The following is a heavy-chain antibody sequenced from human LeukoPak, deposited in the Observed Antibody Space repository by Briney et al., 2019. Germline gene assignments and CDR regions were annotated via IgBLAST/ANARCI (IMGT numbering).Heavy chain of an antibody. CDR2: ISGGGSTI. D-gene: IGHD5-18*01. V-gene: IGHV3-23*01. J-gene: IGHJ4*02. CDR1: GFGFNNFA. CDR3: AKAAMDTTYFDS. Sequence: GGSLRLSCAASGFGFNNFAMSWVRQAPGKGLEWVSAISGGGSTIFYADSVKGRFTVSRDNSGNTLFLQMHSLRAEDTAQYYCAKAAMDTTYFDSWGQGTLVTVSS.